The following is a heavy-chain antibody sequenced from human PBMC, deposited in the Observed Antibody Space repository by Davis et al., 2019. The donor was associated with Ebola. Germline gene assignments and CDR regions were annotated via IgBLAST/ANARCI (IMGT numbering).Heavy chain of an antibody. D-gene: IGHD5-12*01. V-gene: IGHV1-46*03. J-gene: IGHJ4*02. Sequence: AASVKVSCKASGYTFTNYYMHWVRQAPGQGLEWMGMINPNDGRTIYAQKFQGRVTVTRDTSTSTVYMELSSLRSEDTAVYYCTRGGPIVATKRDYFDYWGQGTLVTVSS. CDR2: INPNDGRT. CDR3: TRGGPIVATKRDYFDY. CDR1: GYTFTNYY.